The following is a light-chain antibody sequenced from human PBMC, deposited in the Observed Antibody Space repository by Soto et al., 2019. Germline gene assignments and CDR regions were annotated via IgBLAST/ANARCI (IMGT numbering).Light chain of an antibody. V-gene: IGLV1-40*01. CDR1: DSNIGAGYD. Sequence: QAVVTQPPSVSGAPGQRVTISCTGSDSNIGAGYDVHWYQQLPGSAPKLLIFGNNDRPSGVPDRFSGSNSGTSASLAITGLQAEDEADYYCHSYDSRLSASVFGGGTKLTVL. CDR2: GNN. J-gene: IGLJ3*02. CDR3: HSYDSRLSASV.